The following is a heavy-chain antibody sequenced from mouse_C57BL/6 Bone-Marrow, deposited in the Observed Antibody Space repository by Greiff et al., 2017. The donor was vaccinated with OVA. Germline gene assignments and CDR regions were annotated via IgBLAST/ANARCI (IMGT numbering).Heavy chain of an antibody. Sequence: VQLQQSGAELVRPGASVKLSCKASGYTFTSYGISWVKQRTGQGLEWIGEIYPRSGNTYYNEKFKGKATLTADKSSSTASIGLGSLTSRDSAVYYCASDYPAWWAYWGQGTLVTVSA. CDR1: GYTFTSYG. CDR2: IYPRSGNT. J-gene: IGHJ3*01. V-gene: IGHV1-81*01. D-gene: IGHD2-4*01. CDR3: ASDYPAWWAY.